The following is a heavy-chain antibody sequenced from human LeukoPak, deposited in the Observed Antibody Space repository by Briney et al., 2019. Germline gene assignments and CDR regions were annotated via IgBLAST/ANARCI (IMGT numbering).Heavy chain of an antibody. V-gene: IGHV3-21*01. CDR2: ISSGGSFI. D-gene: IGHD2-2*01. CDR1: GFTFSDYA. J-gene: IGHJ4*02. Sequence: GGSLRLSCAASGFTFSDYAMNWVRQAPGKGLEWVSSISSGGSFISYADSVKGRFTVSRDNAKDSLFLQMRSLRDEDTAVYYCARGPALYCTSSSCLDGVDWGQGTLVSVS. CDR3: ARGPALYCTSSSCLDGVD.